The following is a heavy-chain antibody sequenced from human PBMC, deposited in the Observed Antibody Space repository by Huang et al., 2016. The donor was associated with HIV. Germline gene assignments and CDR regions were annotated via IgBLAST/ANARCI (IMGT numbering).Heavy chain of an antibody. Sequence: QITLKESGPTVIKPTQTLTLTCSFSGFSLNHKGVGVGWIRQPPGKALEWLVLIYWDDDKRFTPSLKNRITITNDTSKNQVVFTMTNLDPMDTGTYYCAHIGRLGNYYMDVWGNGTTVTVSS. D-gene: IGHD7-27*01. CDR1: GFSLNHKGVG. CDR3: AHIGRLGNYYMDV. J-gene: IGHJ6*03. CDR2: IYWDDDK. V-gene: IGHV2-5*02.